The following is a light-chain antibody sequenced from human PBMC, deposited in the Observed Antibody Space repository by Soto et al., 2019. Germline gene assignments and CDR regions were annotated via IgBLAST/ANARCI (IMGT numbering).Light chain of an antibody. CDR3: QQANSSPLT. J-gene: IGKJ4*01. V-gene: IGKV1-12*01. CDR1: QGISSR. Sequence: DIHMTQSPSSVSASVGNIFTITCRASQGISSRLAWYQQKPGKAPKLLIYTASSLQSGVPSRLSGSGSGTDLTITISSMKNEDFETYYCQQANSSPLTFGGGTKVDIK. CDR2: TAS.